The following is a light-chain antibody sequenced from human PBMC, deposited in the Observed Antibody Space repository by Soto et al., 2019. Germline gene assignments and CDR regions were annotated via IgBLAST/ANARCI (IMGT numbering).Light chain of an antibody. Sequence: QSLLTQPASVSGSPGQSITISCTGTSSDVGGYNYVSWYQQHPGKAPKLMIFDVSNRPSGVSNRFSGSKSGNTASLTISGLQAGDEADYYCSPYTSSSTPYVFGTGTKVTV. J-gene: IGLJ1*01. CDR1: SSDVGGYNY. CDR2: DVS. V-gene: IGLV2-14*01. CDR3: SPYTSSSTPYV.